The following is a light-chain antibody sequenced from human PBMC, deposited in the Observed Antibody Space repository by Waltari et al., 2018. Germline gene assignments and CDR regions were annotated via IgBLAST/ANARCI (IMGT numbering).Light chain of an antibody. CDR3: QQYNSYGT. CDR1: QSMSSW. V-gene: IGKV1-5*03. Sequence: DIQMTQSPSTLSASVGDRVTITCRASQSMSSWLAWYQQKPGKAPKLLIYKESSLESGVPSRFSGSGSGTEFTLTISSLQPDDFATYYCQQYNSYGTFGQGTKVEIK. J-gene: IGKJ1*01. CDR2: KES.